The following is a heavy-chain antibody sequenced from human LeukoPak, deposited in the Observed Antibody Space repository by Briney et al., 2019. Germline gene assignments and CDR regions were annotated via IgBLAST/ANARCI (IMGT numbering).Heavy chain of an antibody. CDR3: AKGQRPQECGGDCDIPYYYVMDV. D-gene: IGHD2-21*02. J-gene: IGHJ6*02. CDR1: GFTFSSYG. V-gene: IGHV3-30*02. Sequence: SGGSLRLSCAASGFTFSSYGMHWVGQAPGKGLEWVAFIRYDGSNKYYADSVKGRFTISRDNSKNTLYLQMSNLRADDTAVYYCAKGQRPQECGGDCDIPYYYVMDVWGQGTTVTVSS. CDR2: IRYDGSNK.